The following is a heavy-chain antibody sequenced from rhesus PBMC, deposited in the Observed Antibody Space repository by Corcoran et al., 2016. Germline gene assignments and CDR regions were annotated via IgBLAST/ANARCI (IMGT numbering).Heavy chain of an antibody. Sequence: EVLLVESGGGLVQPGGSLRLSCAASGFTFSTYDMTWVRQALGEGLEWVSSISNTGKTIYYADSVKGRFTISRDNAKNSLSLQMNSLKTEDTAVYYCTRSYGYGISSRFDYWGQGVLVTVSS. CDR2: ISNTGKTI. CDR1: GFTFSTYD. V-gene: IGHV3S4*01. CDR3: TRSYGYGISSRFDY. D-gene: IGHD3-40*01. J-gene: IGHJ4*01.